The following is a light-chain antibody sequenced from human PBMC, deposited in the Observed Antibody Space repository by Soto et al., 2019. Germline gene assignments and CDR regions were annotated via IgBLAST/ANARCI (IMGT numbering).Light chain of an antibody. Sequence: QSVLTQPASVSGSPGQSITISCTGTSSDVGGYNYVSWYQQHPGKAPKLMIYDVSNRPSGVSNRFSGSKSGNTASLTISGLQAEDGADYYCSSYTSSSTHYVFGTGTKLTVL. CDR1: SSDVGGYNY. CDR2: DVS. J-gene: IGLJ1*01. CDR3: SSYTSSSTHYV. V-gene: IGLV2-14*01.